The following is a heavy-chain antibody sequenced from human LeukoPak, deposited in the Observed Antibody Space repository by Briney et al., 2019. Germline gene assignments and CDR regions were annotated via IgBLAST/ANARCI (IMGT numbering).Heavy chain of an antibody. D-gene: IGHD5-24*01. CDR3: ARHEEEDGYNAKTFDY. CDR1: GGSISSSTNF. CDR2: TYYSRNT. V-gene: IGHV4-39*01. Sequence: SETLSLTCTVSGGSISSSTNFWGRVRQAPRRGLEWIASTYYSRNTYYNPSLKSRVTIFVDTSKNQFSLKLSSVTAADTAVYYCARHEEEDGYNAKTFDYWGQGTLVTVSS. J-gene: IGHJ4*02.